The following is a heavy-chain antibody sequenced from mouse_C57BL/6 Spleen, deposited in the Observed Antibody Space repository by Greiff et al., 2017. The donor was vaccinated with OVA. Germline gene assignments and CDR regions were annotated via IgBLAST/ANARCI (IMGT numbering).Heavy chain of an antibody. Sequence: QVQLQQPGAELVRPGSSVKLSCKASGYTFTSYWMHWVKQRPIQGLEWIGNIDPSDSETHYNQKFKDKATLTVDKSSSTAYMQLSNLTSEDSAVYNCARIGVYGEDYFGYTGQGTTLTVAS. CDR1: GYTFTSYW. CDR2: IDPSDSET. CDR3: ARIGVYGEDYFGY. V-gene: IGHV1-52*01. D-gene: IGHD2-13*01. J-gene: IGHJ2*01.